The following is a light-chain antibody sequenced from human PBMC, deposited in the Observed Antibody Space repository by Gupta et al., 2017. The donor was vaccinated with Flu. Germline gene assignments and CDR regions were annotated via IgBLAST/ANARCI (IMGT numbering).Light chain of an antibody. CDR1: RSNIGSNS. J-gene: IGLJ1*01. V-gene: IGLV1-44*01. CDR2: GNN. Sequence: QSVLAQPPSASGTPGQRVALSCSGSRSNIGSNSVNWYQQVPGTAPKLLIYGNNQRPTGVPDRFSGSKSGTSASLAISWLQSEDEADYYCAAWDDSLNGHYVFGTGTKVTVV. CDR3: AAWDDSLNGHYV.